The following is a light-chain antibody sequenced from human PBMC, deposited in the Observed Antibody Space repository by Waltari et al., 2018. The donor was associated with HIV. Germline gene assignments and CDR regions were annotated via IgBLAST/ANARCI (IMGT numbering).Light chain of an antibody. Sequence: EVVLTQSPGTLSLSAGDRATLSCRASQTIYNRYLAWYQHKPGQPPRLLIYTPSNRAPGTAHRFTASGSGTDFTLTISRVEPEDFAIYYCHQYGTPPFTFGQGTKLDLK. CDR1: QTIYNRY. CDR3: HQYGTPPFT. CDR2: TPS. J-gene: IGKJ2*01. V-gene: IGKV3-20*01.